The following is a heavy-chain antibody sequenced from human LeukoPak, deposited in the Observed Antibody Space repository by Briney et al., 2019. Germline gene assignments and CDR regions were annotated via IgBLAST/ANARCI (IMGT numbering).Heavy chain of an antibody. D-gene: IGHD4-17*01. V-gene: IGHV4-4*07. J-gene: IGHJ3*02. CDR1: GGSISSYY. Sequence: SETLSLTCTVSGGSISSYYWSWIRQPAGKGLEWIGRIYTSGSTNYNPSLKSRVTMSVDTSKNQFSLKLSSVTAADTAVYYRARDVRMTTREAFDIWGQGTMVTVSS. CDR2: IYTSGST. CDR3: ARDVRMTTREAFDI.